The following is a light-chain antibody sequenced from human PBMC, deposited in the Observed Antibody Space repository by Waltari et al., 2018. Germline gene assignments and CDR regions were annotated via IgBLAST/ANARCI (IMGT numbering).Light chain of an antibody. CDR1: QDIGDN. CDR2: AAS. Sequence: AIQMTQSPSSLSASVGDRVTIACRASQDIGDNLGWYPQKPGKAPQLLIYAASILQNGVPPRFSGSGSGTDFTLTISSLQPDDFATYFCQQGNLYPWTFGQGTKLEIK. V-gene: IGKV1-6*01. CDR3: QQGNLYPWT. J-gene: IGKJ2*02.